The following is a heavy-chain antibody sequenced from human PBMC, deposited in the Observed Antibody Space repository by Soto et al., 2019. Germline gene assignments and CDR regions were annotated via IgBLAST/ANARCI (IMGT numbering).Heavy chain of an antibody. CDR2: IWFDGSNE. CDR1: GFTFSDYG. D-gene: IGHD2-15*01. Sequence: QVQLVESGGGVVQPGWSLRLSCAASGFTFSDYGMHWVRQAPGEGLQWVAVIWFDGSNEHYADSVKGRFTISRDNSKNTLYLQMYSLRAGDTAVYYCARGSLYCSSTSCSYGMDVWGQGTTVTVSS. V-gene: IGHV3-33*01. CDR3: ARGSLYCSSTSCSYGMDV. J-gene: IGHJ6*02.